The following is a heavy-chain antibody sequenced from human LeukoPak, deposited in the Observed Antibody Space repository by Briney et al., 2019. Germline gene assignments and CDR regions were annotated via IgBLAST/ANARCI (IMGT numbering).Heavy chain of an antibody. CDR2: IYTSGST. Sequence: SETLSLTCTVPGGPITSFSWSWIRQPAGKGLEWIGRIYTSGSTNYNPSLKSRVTMSVDTSKNQFSLKLSSVTAADTAVYYCARNLWSGYYLEDVWGQGTMVTVSS. D-gene: IGHD3-3*01. CDR3: ARNLWSGYYLEDV. CDR1: GGPITSFS. J-gene: IGHJ6*02. V-gene: IGHV4-4*07.